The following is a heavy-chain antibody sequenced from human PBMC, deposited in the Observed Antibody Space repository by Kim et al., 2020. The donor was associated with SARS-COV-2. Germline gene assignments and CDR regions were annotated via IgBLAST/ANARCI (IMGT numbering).Heavy chain of an antibody. J-gene: IGHJ4*02. D-gene: IGHD1-26*01. V-gene: IGHV1-2*02. CDR3: ARDLGWELLVYDY. Sequence: YAQKFKGRVTMPRDTSISTAYMELSRLRSDDTAVYYCARDLGWELLVYDYWGQGTLVTVSS.